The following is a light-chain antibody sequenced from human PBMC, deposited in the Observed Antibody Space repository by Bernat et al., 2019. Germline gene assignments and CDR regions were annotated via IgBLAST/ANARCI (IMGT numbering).Light chain of an antibody. V-gene: IGKV1-6*01. CDR1: QDIGSE. J-gene: IGKJ4*01. CDR2: ATS. CDR3: LKDYRYPLT. Sequence: AIQMTQSPFSLSASVGDRVAMTCRASQDIGSELDWYQQKPGEAPRLLIYATSILQSGVPSRFSGGGSGTDFTLTITGLKPEDFATYYCLKDYRYPLTFGGGTKVEI.